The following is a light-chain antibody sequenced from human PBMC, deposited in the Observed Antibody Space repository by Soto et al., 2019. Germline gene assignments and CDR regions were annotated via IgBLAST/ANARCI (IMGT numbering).Light chain of an antibody. V-gene: IGKV1-39*01. Sequence: DIQMTQSPSSLSASVGDKITINCRASQSINTFLNWYQQKPGKAPKLLIYSASSLQGGVPSRFSGSGAGTDFTLTISSLQPEDSATYYCQQSHSLPITFGQGTPLEIK. CDR1: QSINTF. J-gene: IGKJ5*01. CDR2: SAS. CDR3: QQSHSLPIT.